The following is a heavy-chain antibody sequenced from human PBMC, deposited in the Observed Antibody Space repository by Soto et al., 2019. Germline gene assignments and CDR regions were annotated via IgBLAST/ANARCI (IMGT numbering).Heavy chain of an antibody. CDR1: GGPFSSHT. CDR3: SRPDFGDYWYFDL. J-gene: IGHJ2*01. CDR2: IIPALGTT. Sequence: QDQLVQSGAEVKKPGSSVKVSCKAFGGPFSSHTFSWVRQAPGQGLEWMGRIIPALGTTTYAQKFQGRVTITADEYGTTVYMELNSLRTEDTAVYYCSRPDFGDYWYFDLWGRGTLVTVSS. D-gene: IGHD4-17*01. V-gene: IGHV1-69*08.